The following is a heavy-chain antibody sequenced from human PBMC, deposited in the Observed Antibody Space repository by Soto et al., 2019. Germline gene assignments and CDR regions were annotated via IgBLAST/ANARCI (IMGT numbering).Heavy chain of an antibody. Sequence: QVQLVQSGAEVKKPGASVKVSCKASGYTFTSYGISWVRQAPGQGLEWMGWISAYNGNTNYAQTLQRRVTMSTDTSTSPAYMERRRLRSADTAVYDGAKDPGGGEAYYYDGMDVWGQGTTVTVSS. V-gene: IGHV1-18*01. CDR2: ISAYNGNT. CDR3: AKDPGGGEAYYYDGMDV. CDR1: GYTFTSYG. D-gene: IGHD3-10*01. J-gene: IGHJ6*02.